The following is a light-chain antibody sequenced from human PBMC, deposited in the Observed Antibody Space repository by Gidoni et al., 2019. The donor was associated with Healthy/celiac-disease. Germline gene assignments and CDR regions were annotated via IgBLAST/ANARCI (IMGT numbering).Light chain of an antibody. CDR2: RNT. J-gene: IGLJ3*02. V-gene: IGLV1-47*01. Sequence: QSVLPQPTSASGTPGQSVTISCYGSSSNIGSNSVYCYQHTPRPSPKLLIYRNTQRPPGVPDLFSGSKSGTSASLAISGLRSEDEADYYCAAWDDSLSGWVFGGGTKLTVL. CDR1: SSNIGSNS. CDR3: AAWDDSLSGWV.